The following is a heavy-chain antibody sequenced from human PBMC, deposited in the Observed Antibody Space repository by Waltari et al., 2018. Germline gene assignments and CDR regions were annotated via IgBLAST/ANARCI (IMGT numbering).Heavy chain of an antibody. Sequence: QVQLVQSGAEVKKPGASVKVSCKASGYTFTGYYMHWVRQAPGQGLEWMGRNSPERCVTNNAQKFKGRSTRTMDTPISTAYMELSMLRSDDTAVYYCAREIYDFWSGIPSGPVYWGQGTLVTVSS. J-gene: IGHJ4*02. V-gene: IGHV1-2*06. CDR2: NSPERCVT. D-gene: IGHD3-3*01. CDR1: GYTFTGYY. CDR3: AREIYDFWSGIPSGPVY.